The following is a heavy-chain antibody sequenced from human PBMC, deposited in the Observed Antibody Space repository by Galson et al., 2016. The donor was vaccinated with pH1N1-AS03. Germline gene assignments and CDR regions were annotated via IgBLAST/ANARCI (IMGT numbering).Heavy chain of an antibody. CDR3: ARGSPLNYYLDL. CDR2: IKQDGSEK. J-gene: IGHJ2*01. Sequence: SLRLSCAASGFTFSSYWMSWVRQAPGKGLEWVANIKQDGSEKYYVDSVKGRFPISRDNAKNSLYLQMNSLRDEDRAVYYCARGSPLNYYLDLWGRGTLVTVSS. CDR1: GFTFSSYW. D-gene: IGHD1-7*01. V-gene: IGHV3-7*03.